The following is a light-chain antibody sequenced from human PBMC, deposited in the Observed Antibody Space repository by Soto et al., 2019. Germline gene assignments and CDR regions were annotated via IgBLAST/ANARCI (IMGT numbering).Light chain of an antibody. CDR3: QQYNNWPPIT. Sequence: EIVLTQSPGTLSSYPGERATLSCRASQSVSSNLAWYQQKPGQAPRLIIYDASTRATGIPARFSGSGSGTEFSLTISSLQSEDFAVYYCQQYNNWPPITFGQGTRLEIK. V-gene: IGKV3D-15*01. CDR1: QSVSSN. CDR2: DAS. J-gene: IGKJ5*01.